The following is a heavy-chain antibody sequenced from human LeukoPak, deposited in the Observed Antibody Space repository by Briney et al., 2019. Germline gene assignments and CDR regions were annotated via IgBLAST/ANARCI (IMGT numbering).Heavy chain of an antibody. Sequence: PSETLSLTCTVSGGSISSNSWSWIRQPPGKGLEWIGYIYYSGSTNYNPSLKSRVTISVDTSKNQFSLKLRSMTAADTAVYYCARVRSSRWSRRHNWFDPWGQGTLVTVSS. CDR2: IYYSGST. D-gene: IGHD6-13*01. CDR1: GGSISSNS. CDR3: ARVRSSRWSRRHNWFDP. V-gene: IGHV4-59*01. J-gene: IGHJ5*02.